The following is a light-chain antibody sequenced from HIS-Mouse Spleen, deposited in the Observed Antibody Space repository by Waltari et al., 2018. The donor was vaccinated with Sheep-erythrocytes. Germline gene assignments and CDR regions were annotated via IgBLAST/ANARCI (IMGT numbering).Light chain of an antibody. J-gene: IGLJ3*02. CDR1: RSDVGSYNL. V-gene: IGLV2-23*01. CDR2: EGS. Sequence: QSALTQPAAVSGSPGQSVTISCTGTRSDVGSYNLVYGYQQHSSKAPKTMIYEGSKRPSGVSNRFSVSKSGNTASLTISGLQAEDEADYYCCSYAGSSTPWVFGGGTKLTVL. CDR3: CSYAGSSTPWV.